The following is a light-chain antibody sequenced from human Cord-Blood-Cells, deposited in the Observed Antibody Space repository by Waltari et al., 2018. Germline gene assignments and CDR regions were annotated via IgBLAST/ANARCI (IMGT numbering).Light chain of an antibody. CDR2: EGS. J-gene: IGLJ3*02. V-gene: IGLV2-23*01. Sequence: QSALPQPAPVSVSPGQSITISCTRTSSDVGRYNLVSWYQQHPGKAPKPMIYEGSKRPSGVSNRFSGSKAGNTASLTISGLQAEDEADYYCCSYAGSSTWVFGGGTKLTVL. CDR3: CSYAGSSTWV. CDR1: SSDVGRYNL.